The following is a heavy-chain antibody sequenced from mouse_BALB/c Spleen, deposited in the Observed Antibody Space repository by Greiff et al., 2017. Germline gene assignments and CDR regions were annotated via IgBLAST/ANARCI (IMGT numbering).Heavy chain of an antibody. Sequence: EVKLVESGGGLVQPGGSRKLSCAASGFTFSSFGMHWVRQAPEKGLEWVAYISSGSSTIYYADTVKGRFTISRDNPKNTLFLQMTSLRSEDTAMYYCARSHPGYAMDYWGQGTSVTVSS. J-gene: IGHJ4*01. V-gene: IGHV5-17*02. CDR2: ISSGSSTI. CDR3: ARSHPGYAMDY. CDR1: GFTFSSFG.